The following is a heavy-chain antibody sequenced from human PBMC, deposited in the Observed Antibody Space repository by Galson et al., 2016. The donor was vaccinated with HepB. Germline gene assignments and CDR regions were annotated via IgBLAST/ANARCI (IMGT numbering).Heavy chain of an antibody. CDR2: IYDSGRT. D-gene: IGHD3-10*01. CDR1: GDSLSSGSYS. J-gene: IGHJ5*02. CDR3: ARAWGGSGEVNL. Sequence: TLSLTCTVSGDSLSSGSYSWTWIRQPPGKGLEWIGYIYDSGRTYYNPSLKSRVTISVDKFKNQFSLMVSSVTAADTAMYYCARAWGGSGEVNLWGQGTLVTVSS. V-gene: IGHV4-30-2*01.